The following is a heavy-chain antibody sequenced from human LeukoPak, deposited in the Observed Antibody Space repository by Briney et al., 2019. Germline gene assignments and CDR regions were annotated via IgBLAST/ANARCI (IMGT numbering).Heavy chain of an antibody. D-gene: IGHD1-26*01. CDR2: ISSSSSYI. Sequence: GSLRLPCAASGFTFSSYSMNWVRQAPRKGMEWVSSISSSSSYIYYADSVRGRFTISRDNAKNSLYLQMNSLRAEDTAVYYCAKFLGYSGSLDDWGQGTLVTVSS. CDR1: GFTFSSYS. V-gene: IGHV3-21*01. CDR3: AKFLGYSGSLDD. J-gene: IGHJ4*02.